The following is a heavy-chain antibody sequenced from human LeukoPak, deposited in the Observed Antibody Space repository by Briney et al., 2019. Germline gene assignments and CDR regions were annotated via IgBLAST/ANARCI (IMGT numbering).Heavy chain of an antibody. CDR2: IHYSAST. CDR3: ARRYGYSYGYNAEFGY. CDR1: GGSISSSTDY. Sequence: PSETLSLTCTVSGGSISSSTDYWVWIRQPPGKGLEWIGSIHYSASTSYNPSLKSRVTISVDTSKNQFSLNLSSVTAADTAVYYCARRYGYSYGYNAEFGYWGQGTLVTVSS. D-gene: IGHD5-18*01. V-gene: IGHV4-39*01. J-gene: IGHJ4*02.